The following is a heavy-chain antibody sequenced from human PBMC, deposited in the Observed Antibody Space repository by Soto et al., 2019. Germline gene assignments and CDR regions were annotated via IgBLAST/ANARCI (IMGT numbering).Heavy chain of an antibody. V-gene: IGHV1-46*01. D-gene: IGHD1-7*01. Sequence: GASVKVSCKASGYTFTSYYMHWVRQAPGQGLEWMGIINPSGGSTSYAQKFQGRVTMTRDTSTSTVYMELSSLRSEDTAVYYCARGDGNWNYDDDYYYGMDVWGQGTTVTVSS. J-gene: IGHJ6*02. CDR2: INPSGGST. CDR1: GYTFTSYY. CDR3: ARGDGNWNYDDDYYYGMDV.